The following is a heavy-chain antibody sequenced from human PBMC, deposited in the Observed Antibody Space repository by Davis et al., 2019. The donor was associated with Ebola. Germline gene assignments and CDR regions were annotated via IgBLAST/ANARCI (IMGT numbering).Heavy chain of an antibody. Sequence: ASVKVSCKASGYTFTSYAITWVRQAPGQGLEWMGWINPHNGNTTYAQNFQGRVIMTSDTATTTAYMEVGSLRSDDTAVYYCARAQFPTTSEHWGQGTLVTVSS. CDR1: GYTFTSYA. V-gene: IGHV1-18*04. CDR2: INPHNGNT. J-gene: IGHJ4*02. CDR3: ARAQFPTTSEH. D-gene: IGHD1-1*01.